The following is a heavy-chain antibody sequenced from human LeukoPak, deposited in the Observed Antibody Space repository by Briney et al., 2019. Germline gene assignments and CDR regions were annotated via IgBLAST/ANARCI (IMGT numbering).Heavy chain of an antibody. Sequence: ASVKVSCKTSGYTFSSYGITWVRQAPRQGLEWMGWISAYGHTKLARNLQARVTVTIHTSTTTAYMELRSLSSDDTAVYFCARETASGYLGFDFWGQGTLVTVSS. V-gene: IGHV1-18*01. J-gene: IGHJ4*02. D-gene: IGHD3-3*01. CDR3: ARETASGYLGFDF. CDR1: GYTFSSYG. CDR2: ISAYGHT.